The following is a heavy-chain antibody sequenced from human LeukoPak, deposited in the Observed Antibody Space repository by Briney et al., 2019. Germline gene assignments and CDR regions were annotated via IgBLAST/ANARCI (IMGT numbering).Heavy chain of an antibody. D-gene: IGHD1-26*01. CDR2: INHSGST. CDR1: GGSISSGGYY. J-gene: IGHJ2*01. Sequence: SQTLSLTCTVSGGSISSGGYYWSWIRQPPGKGLEWIGEINHSGSTNYNPSLKSRVTISVDTSKNQFSLKLSSVTAADTAVYYCASPYSGSYHWYFDLWGRGTLVTVSS. CDR3: ASPYSGSYHWYFDL. V-gene: IGHV4-30-2*01.